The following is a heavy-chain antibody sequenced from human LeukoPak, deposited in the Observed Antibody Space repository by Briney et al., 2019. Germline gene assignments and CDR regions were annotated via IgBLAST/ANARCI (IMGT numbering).Heavy chain of an antibody. CDR3: AKGASYSSGWSASDY. CDR1: GFTVSSHY. D-gene: IGHD6-19*01. V-gene: IGHV3-53*05. CDR2: IYISGST. Sequence: PGGSLRLSCAASGFTVSSHYMSWVRQAPGKGLEWVSVIYISGSTYYADSVKGRFTISRDNAKNSLYLQMNSLRAEDTALYYCAKGASYSSGWSASDYWGQGTLVTVSS. J-gene: IGHJ4*02.